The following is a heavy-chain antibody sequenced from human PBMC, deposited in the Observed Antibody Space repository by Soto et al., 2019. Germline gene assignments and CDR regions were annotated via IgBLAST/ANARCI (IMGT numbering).Heavy chain of an antibody. Sequence: PGPSLQISCKVSGYGFTGYWMGWVRPMPGKGLEWMGIIYPGDSDTRYSPSFQGQVTISADKSISTAYLQWSSLKASDTAIYYCARLRVIAVAGPSDFLGQGTPVTVSS. CDR3: ARLRVIAVAGPSDF. CDR2: IYPGDSDT. J-gene: IGHJ4*02. D-gene: IGHD6-19*01. CDR1: GYGFTGYW. V-gene: IGHV5-51*01.